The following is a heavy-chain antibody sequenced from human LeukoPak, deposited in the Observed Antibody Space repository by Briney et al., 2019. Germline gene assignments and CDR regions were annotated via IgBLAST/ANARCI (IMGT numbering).Heavy chain of an antibody. J-gene: IGHJ4*02. D-gene: IGHD3-9*01. CDR1: GFTFSSYA. CDR3: AKVGFDWLSIERSDY. CDR2: ISGSGGST. Sequence: GGSLRLSCAASGFTFSSYAMSWVRQAPGKGLEWVSAISGSGGSTYYADSVKGRFTISRDNSKNTLYLQMNSLRAEDTAVYYCAKVGFDWLSIERSDYWGQGTLVTVSS. V-gene: IGHV3-23*01.